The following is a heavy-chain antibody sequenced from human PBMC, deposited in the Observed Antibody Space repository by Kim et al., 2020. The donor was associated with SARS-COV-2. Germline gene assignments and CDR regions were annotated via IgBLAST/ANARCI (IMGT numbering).Heavy chain of an antibody. CDR3: AKSNLLSVTFGGVCFDY. D-gene: IGHD3-16*01. J-gene: IGHJ4*02. CDR2: ISFDGSNK. CDR1: GFTFSSYD. Sequence: GGSLRLSCAASGFTFSSYDMHWVRQAPGKGLEWVAVISFDGSNKYYADSVKGRFTISRDNSKNTLYLQMNSLRAEDTAVYYCAKSNLLSVTFGGVCFDYWGQGTLVTVSS. V-gene: IGHV3-30*18.